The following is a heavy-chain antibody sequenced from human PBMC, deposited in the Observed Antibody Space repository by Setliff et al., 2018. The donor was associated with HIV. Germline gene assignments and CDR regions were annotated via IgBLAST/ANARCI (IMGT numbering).Heavy chain of an antibody. CDR3: ARAEWIQLWFGAFDI. D-gene: IGHD5-18*01. V-gene: IGHV4-30-4*08. CDR2: ITYSGSA. CDR1: GGSISSDDYY. Sequence: SETLSLTCTVSGGSISSDDYYWSWIRQPPGKGLEWIGYITYSGSAYYNPSLKSRVTMSVDASKNLVSLNLSSVTAADTAVYYCARAEWIQLWFGAFDIWGQGTMVTVSS. J-gene: IGHJ3*02.